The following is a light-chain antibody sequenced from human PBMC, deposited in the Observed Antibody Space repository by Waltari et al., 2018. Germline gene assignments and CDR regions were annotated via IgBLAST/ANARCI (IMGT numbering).Light chain of an antibody. J-gene: IGKJ1*01. Sequence: DIQMTQSPSSLSASVGDRVTITCRASQKIYTYLNWYQQKAGKAPNLLISSVSTLQSGVPSRFSGSGSGTEFTLTISSLQAEDVAVYYCHQHYTTPWTFGQGTQVEL. CDR1: QKIYTY. V-gene: IGKV1-39*01. CDR2: SVS. CDR3: HQHYTTPWT.